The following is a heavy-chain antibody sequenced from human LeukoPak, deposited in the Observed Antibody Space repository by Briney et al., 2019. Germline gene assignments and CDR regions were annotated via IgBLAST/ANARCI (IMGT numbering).Heavy chain of an antibody. CDR1: GFTFDDYG. V-gene: IGHV3-20*04. D-gene: IGHD3-3*01. CDR2: INWNGGST. CDR3: ARARRYDFWSGYYTFDY. Sequence: GGSLRLSCAASGFTFDDYGMSWVRQAPGKGLEWVSGINWNGGSTGYADSMKGRFTISRDNAKNSLYLQMNSLRAEDTALYYCARARRYDFWSGYYTFDYWGQGTLVTVSS. J-gene: IGHJ4*02.